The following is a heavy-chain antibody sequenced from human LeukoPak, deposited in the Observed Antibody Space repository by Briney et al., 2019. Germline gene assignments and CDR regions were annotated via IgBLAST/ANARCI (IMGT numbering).Heavy chain of an antibody. Sequence: GGSLRLSCAASALTFHEYAMHWVRQAPGKGLEWVSGLSWNGGNIGYAESVRGRFTISRDNAGNSLYLQMNSLRPEDTALYYCAKALGSTVTTRTYFDYWGQGTLVTVSS. CDR1: ALTFHEYA. CDR2: LSWNGGNI. D-gene: IGHD4-17*01. CDR3: AKALGSTVTTRTYFDY. V-gene: IGHV3-9*01. J-gene: IGHJ4*02.